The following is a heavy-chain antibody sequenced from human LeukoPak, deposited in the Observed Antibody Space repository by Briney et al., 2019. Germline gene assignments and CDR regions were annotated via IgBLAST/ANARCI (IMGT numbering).Heavy chain of an antibody. J-gene: IGHJ4*02. CDR3: AKDSSPWGSSADY. CDR2: ICCGGGTT. V-gene: IGHV3-43D*04. D-gene: IGHD6-6*01. CDR1: GFTFGDYA. Sequence: GGTLRLSCAASGFTFGDYAMHWVRQAPGKGLEWGSLICCGGGTTYYADSVNGRFTRSRDNSKNSLYLQMNSLRAEDTALYYCAKDSSPWGSSADYWGQGTLVTVSS.